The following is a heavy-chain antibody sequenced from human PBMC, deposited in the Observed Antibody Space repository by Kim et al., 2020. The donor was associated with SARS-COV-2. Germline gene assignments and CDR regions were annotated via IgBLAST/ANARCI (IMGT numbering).Heavy chain of an antibody. Sequence: YNEYAVSVKSRIIINPDTSNNHFSLQLNSVTPEDTAVYYCARDRAASFDYWGQGTLVTVSS. V-gene: IGHV6-1*01. CDR2: YN. CDR3: ARDRAASFDY. D-gene: IGHD2-15*01. J-gene: IGHJ4*02.